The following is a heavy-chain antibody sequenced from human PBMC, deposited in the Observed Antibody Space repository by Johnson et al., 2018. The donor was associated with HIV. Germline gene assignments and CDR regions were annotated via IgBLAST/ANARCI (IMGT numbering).Heavy chain of an antibody. CDR2: ISYDGSNK. CDR1: GFTFSTYA. D-gene: IGHD1-26*01. V-gene: IGHV3-30*14. J-gene: IGHJ3*02. Sequence: QVQLVESGGGVVQPGRSLRLSCAASGFTFSTYAMHWVRQAPGKGLEWVAVISYDGSNKYYADSVKGRLTISRDNSKNTLYLQMNSLRAEDTAVYYCAKVSWEARLGDPFDIWGQGTMVTVSS. CDR3: AKVSWEARLGDPFDI.